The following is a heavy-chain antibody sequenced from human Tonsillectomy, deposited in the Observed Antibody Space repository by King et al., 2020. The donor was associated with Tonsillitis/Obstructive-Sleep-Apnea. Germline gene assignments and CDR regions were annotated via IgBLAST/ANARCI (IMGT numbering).Heavy chain of an antibody. D-gene: IGHD2-15*01. CDR3: SGVVGWRIDS. V-gene: IGHV3-7*03. Sequence: VQLVESGGGLVQPGGSLRVSCAASGFTFSSHWMSWVRQAPGEGLEWVANIKHDGSEKHYVDSVKGRFTISRDNAKNSLYLQKNSLRDVDTAVYYFSGVVGWRIDSGGQGPLVTVSS. CDR1: GFTFSSHW. CDR2: IKHDGSEK. J-gene: IGHJ4*02.